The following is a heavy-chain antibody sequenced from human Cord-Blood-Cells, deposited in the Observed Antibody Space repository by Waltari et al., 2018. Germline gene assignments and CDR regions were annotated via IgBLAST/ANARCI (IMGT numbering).Heavy chain of an antibody. J-gene: IGHJ3*02. Sequence: QVQLVESGGGVVQPGGSLRLSCAASGFTFSSSGMHWVRQAPGTGLEWVAFIRYDGSNKYYADSVKGRFTISRDNSKNTLYLQMNSLRAEDTAVYYCAKDSRKANWNYAGDAFDIWGQGTMVTVSS. CDR3: AKDSRKANWNYAGDAFDI. CDR1: GFTFSSSG. CDR2: IRYDGSNK. V-gene: IGHV3-30*02. D-gene: IGHD1-7*01.